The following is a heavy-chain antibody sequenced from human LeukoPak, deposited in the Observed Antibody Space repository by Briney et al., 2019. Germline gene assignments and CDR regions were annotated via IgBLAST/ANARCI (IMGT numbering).Heavy chain of an antibody. CDR2: INRDGGIT. CDR3: ISDSEGRSGGDY. J-gene: IGHJ4*02. D-gene: IGHD3-10*01. Sequence: PGGSLRLSCAASGFKFSNYWMHWVRQVPGKGLVWVSRINRDGGITTYADSVKGRFTISRDNAKNMVYLQLNSLRAEDTAVYQFISDSEGRSGGDYWGQGTLVTVYS. V-gene: IGHV3-74*03. CDR1: GFKFSNYW.